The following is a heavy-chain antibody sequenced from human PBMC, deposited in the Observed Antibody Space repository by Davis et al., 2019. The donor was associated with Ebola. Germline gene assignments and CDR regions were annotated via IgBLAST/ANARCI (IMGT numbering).Heavy chain of an antibody. D-gene: IGHD3-22*01. V-gene: IGHV5-10-1*01. CDR1: GYSFTSYW. Sequence: GESLKISCKGSGYSFTSYWISWVRQMPGKGLEWMGRIDPSDSYTNYSPPFQGHVTISADKSISTAYLQWSSLKASDTAMYYCASTRDYYDSSGYYPPDYWGQGTLVTVSS. CDR3: ASTRDYYDSSGYYPPDY. CDR2: IDPSDSYT. J-gene: IGHJ4*02.